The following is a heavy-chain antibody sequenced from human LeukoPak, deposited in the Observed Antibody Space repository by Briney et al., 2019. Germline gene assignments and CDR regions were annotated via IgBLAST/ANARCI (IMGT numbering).Heavy chain of an antibody. D-gene: IGHD3-22*01. V-gene: IGHV3-9*01. CDR3: TIHLDYYDSSGYSDY. J-gene: IGHJ4*02. CDR2: ITWNSNNI. Sequence: GRSLRLSCAASGFNFDDCAMHWVRQAPGKGLEWVSGITWNSNNIDYADSVKGRFAISRDNGKNSLYLQMNSLKTEDTAVYYCTIHLDYYDSSGYSDYWGQGTLVTVSS. CDR1: GFNFDDCA.